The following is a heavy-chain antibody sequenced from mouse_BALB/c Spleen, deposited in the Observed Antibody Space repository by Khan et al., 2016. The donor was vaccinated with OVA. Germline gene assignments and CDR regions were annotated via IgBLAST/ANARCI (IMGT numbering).Heavy chain of an antibody. CDR3: AREEALYYFAY. V-gene: IGHV1S132*01. CDR1: GYIFTSYW. Sequence: VQLQQSGAELVRPGASVKLSCKTSGYIFTSYWIHWVKQRSGQGLEWIARIYPGTDNTYYNEKLRDKATLTADKSSSTAYIQLSSLKSEDSAVYFCAREEALYYFAYWGQGTTLTVSS. D-gene: IGHD1-1*01. J-gene: IGHJ2*01. CDR2: IYPGTDNT.